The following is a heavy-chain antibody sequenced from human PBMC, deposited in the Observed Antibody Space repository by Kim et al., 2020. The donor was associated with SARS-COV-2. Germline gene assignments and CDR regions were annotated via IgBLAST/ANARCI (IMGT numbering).Heavy chain of an antibody. D-gene: IGHD4-17*01. CDR1: GYTFTSYA. V-gene: IGHV1-3*01. J-gene: IGHJ3*02. CDR2: INAGNGNT. Sequence: ASVKVSCKASGYTFTSYAMHWVRQAPGQRLEWMGWINAGNGNTKYSQKFQGRVTITRDTSASTAYMELSSLRSEDTAVYYCARGDYGDYGTPGAFDIWGQGTMVTVSS. CDR3: ARGDYGDYGTPGAFDI.